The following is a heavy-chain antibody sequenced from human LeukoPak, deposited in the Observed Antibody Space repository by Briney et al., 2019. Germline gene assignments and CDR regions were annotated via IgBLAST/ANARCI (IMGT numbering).Heavy chain of an antibody. CDR1: GLIFSSYW. Sequence: GGSLRLSCEASGLIFSSYWMSWVRQAPGKGLERVANIKKDGSEMYYVDSVKGRFTISRDNAKSSLPLQMNSLSAEDTALYYCARDGYNSANGIDVWGQGTMVTVSS. CDR2: IKKDGSEM. CDR3: ARDGYNSANGIDV. J-gene: IGHJ3*01. D-gene: IGHD1-1*01. V-gene: IGHV3-7*01.